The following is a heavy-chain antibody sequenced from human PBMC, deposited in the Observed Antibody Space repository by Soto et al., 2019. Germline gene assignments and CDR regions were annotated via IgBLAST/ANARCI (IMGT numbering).Heavy chain of an antibody. J-gene: IGHJ2*01. CDR1: EFIFDSYW. CDR3: ARGQSRRYNSGGYYYDWYFDL. Sequence: PGRSIRIYCATSEFIFDSYWMHWVRQAPGKGLVWVSRIKSDGSSTNYADSVKGRFSNSRDNAKNTLYLQMNSLRAEDTAVYYCARGQSRRYNSGGYYYDWYFDLWGRGTLVTVSS. D-gene: IGHD3-22*01. CDR2: IKSDGSST. V-gene: IGHV3-74*01.